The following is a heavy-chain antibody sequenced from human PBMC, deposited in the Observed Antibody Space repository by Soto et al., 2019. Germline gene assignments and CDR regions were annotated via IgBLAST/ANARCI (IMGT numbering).Heavy chain of an antibody. V-gene: IGHV5-51*01. CDR1: GYSFSTFW. D-gene: IGHD4-17*01. J-gene: IGHJ5*02. CDR3: ATPYADYDH. Sequence: GESLKISCKGSGYSFSTFWIGWVRQMPGKGLEWMGIIFPSDSDTKYRPSFQGQVTISADQSISTAYLQWSSLRASDTAIYYCATPYADYDHWGQGTLVTVSS. CDR2: IFPSDSDT.